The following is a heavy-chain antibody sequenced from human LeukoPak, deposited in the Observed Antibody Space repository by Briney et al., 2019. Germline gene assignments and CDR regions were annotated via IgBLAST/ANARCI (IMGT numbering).Heavy chain of an antibody. V-gene: IGHV3-23*01. CDR1: GFTFSSYA. Sequence: GGSLRLSCAASGFTFSSYAMSWVRQAPGKGLEWVSAVSGSGGSTYYADSVKGRFTISRDNSKNTLYLQMNSLRAEDTAVYYCAKDIVGATALFDYWGQGTLVTVSS. J-gene: IGHJ4*02. D-gene: IGHD1-26*01. CDR2: VSGSGGST. CDR3: AKDIVGATALFDY.